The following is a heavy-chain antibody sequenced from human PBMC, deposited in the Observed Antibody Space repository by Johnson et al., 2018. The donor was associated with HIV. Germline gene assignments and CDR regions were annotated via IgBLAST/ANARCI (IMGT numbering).Heavy chain of an antibody. V-gene: IGHV3-66*01. CDR1: GFTVSSNY. CDR2: IYSGGST. D-gene: IGHD2-15*01. J-gene: IGHJ3*02. Sequence: VQLVESGGGLVQPGGYLRLSSAASGFTVSSNYMSWVRQAPGKGLEWVSVIYSGGSTYSGDSVKGRFTISRDNSKNTLYRQMNSLRAEDTAVYYCARAPSEGCSGGSCYPWAFDIWGQGTMVTVSS. CDR3: ARAPSEGCSGGSCYPWAFDI.